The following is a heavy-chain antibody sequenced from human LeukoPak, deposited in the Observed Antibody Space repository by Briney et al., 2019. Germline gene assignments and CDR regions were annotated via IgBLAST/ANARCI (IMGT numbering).Heavy chain of an antibody. J-gene: IGHJ4*02. CDR2: ISSSSSYI. CDR1: GFTFSSYS. V-gene: IGHV3-21*01. Sequence: GGSLRLSCAASGFTFSSYSMNWVRQAPGKGLEWVSSISSSSSYIYYADSVKGRFTISRDNAKNSLYLQMNSLRAEDTAVYYCARETGITMVRGVTPFRYWGQGTLVTVSS. D-gene: IGHD3-10*01. CDR3: ARETGITMVRGVTPFRY.